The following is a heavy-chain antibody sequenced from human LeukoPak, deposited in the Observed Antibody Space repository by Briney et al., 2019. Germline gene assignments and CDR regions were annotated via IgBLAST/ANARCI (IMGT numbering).Heavy chain of an antibody. CDR3: AKDQPFYYDSSGYMAPFDY. Sequence: GGSLRLSCAASGLTLSSYWMHWVRQAPGKGLVWVSHINTDGTATTYADSVKGRFTISRDNAKNTLYLQMNSLRAEDTAVYYCAKDQPFYYDSSGYMAPFDYWGQGTLVTVSS. CDR1: GLTLSSYW. J-gene: IGHJ4*02. D-gene: IGHD3-22*01. CDR2: INTDGTAT. V-gene: IGHV3-74*01.